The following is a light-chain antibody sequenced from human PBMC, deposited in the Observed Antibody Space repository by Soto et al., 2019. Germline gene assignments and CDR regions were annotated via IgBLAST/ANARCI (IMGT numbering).Light chain of an antibody. CDR1: SSNIGSNY. CDR2: RNS. CDR3: ATWDESLRAWV. V-gene: IGLV1-47*01. J-gene: IGLJ3*02. Sequence: QSVLTQPPSASGTPGQRVTISCSGSSSNIGSNYVYWYHQLPGTAPKLLIYRNSRRPSGVPDRFSGSRSGTSGSLAISGLRSQDEGDYYCATWDESLRAWVFGGGTKLTVL.